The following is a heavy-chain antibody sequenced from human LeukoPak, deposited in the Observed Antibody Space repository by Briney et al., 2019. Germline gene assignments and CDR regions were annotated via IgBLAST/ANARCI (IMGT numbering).Heavy chain of an antibody. CDR2: IYYSGST. CDR1: GGSISSSSYY. D-gene: IGHD3-10*01. J-gene: IGHJ4*02. V-gene: IGHV4-39*01. Sequence: SETLSLTCTVSGGSISSSSYYWGWIRQPPGKGLEWTGSIYYSGSTYYNPSLKSRVTISVDTSKNQFSLKLSSVTAADTAVYYCARGEVLLWFGELSPYYFDYWGQGTLVTVSS. CDR3: ARGEVLLWFGELSPYYFDY.